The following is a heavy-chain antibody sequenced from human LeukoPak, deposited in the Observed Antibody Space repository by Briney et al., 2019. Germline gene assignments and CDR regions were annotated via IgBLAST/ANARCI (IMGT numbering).Heavy chain of an antibody. CDR2: ISAYNGNT. CDR3: ARGVIDWLLSSYYGMDV. CDR1: GYTFTSYG. V-gene: IGHV1-18*01. D-gene: IGHD3-9*01. Sequence: ASVKVSCKASGYTFTSYGIGWVRQAPGQGLEWMGWISAYNGNTNYAQKLQGRVTMTTDTSTSTAYMELRSLRSDDTAVYYCARGVIDWLLSSYYGMDVWGQGTTVTVSS. J-gene: IGHJ6*02.